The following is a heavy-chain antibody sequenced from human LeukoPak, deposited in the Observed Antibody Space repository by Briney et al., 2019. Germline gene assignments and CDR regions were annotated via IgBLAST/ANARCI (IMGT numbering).Heavy chain of an antibody. CDR3: ARHGYSSSWSDY. CDR2: INHSGST. D-gene: IGHD6-13*01. CDR1: GGSFSGYY. V-gene: IGHV4-34*01. J-gene: IGHJ4*02. Sequence: KPSETLSLTCAVYGGSFSGYYWSWIRQPPGKGLEWIGEINHSGSTNYNPSLKSRVTISVDTSKNQFSLKLSSVTAADTAVYFCARHGYSSSWSDYWGQGTLVTVSS.